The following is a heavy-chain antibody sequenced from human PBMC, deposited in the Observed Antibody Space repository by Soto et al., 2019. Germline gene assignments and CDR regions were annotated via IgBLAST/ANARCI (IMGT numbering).Heavy chain of an antibody. Sequence: SETLSLTCAVYGGSFSGYYWSWIRQPPGKWLAWIGEINHSGSTNYNPSLKSRVTISVDTSKNQFSLKLSSVTAADTAVYYCARVFGSPLSLYGMEVWGQGXTVTVYS. CDR1: GGSFSGYY. J-gene: IGHJ6*02. D-gene: IGHD3-16*01. CDR3: ARVFGSPLSLYGMEV. V-gene: IGHV4-34*01. CDR2: INHSGST.